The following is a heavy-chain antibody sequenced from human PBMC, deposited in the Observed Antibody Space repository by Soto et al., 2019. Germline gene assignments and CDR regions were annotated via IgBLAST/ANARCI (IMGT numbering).Heavy chain of an antibody. V-gene: IGHV3-48*03. J-gene: IGHJ4*02. Sequence: GGSLRLSCAASGFTFSRFELHWVRQAPGKGLEWISYISSSGSTAYYASSVEGRFTISRDNANNSVYLQMDSLRAEDTALYYCTTAAWFPYLSFYWGQGALVTLSS. CDR2: ISSSGSTA. CDR1: GFTFSRFE. CDR3: TTAAWFPYLSFY. D-gene: IGHD3-10*01.